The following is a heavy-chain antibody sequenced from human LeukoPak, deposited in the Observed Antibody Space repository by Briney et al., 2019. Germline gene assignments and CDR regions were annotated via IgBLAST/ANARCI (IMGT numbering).Heavy chain of an antibody. CDR2: ISYSGST. CDR1: GGSISGYY. CDR3: VRHSGGTTYDY. D-gene: IGHD1-7*01. V-gene: IGHV4-59*08. J-gene: IGHJ4*02. Sequence: SETLSLTCTVSGGSISGYYWSWIRQPPGQGLEWIAYISYSGSTSYNASLKSRVTISVDTSKNQFSLYLSSLTAADTAVYYCVRHSGGTTYDYWGQGIQVTVSS.